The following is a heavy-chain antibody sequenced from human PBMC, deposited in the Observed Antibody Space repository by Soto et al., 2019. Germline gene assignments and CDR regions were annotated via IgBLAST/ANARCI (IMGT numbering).Heavy chain of an antibody. Sequence: VQLVESGGGVVQPGRSLRLSWAAPGFTFSDYAMHWVGQPPGKGLEWVAVVSHDGRNTHYADSVKGRFTISRDSSENTVSLEMTSLRAEDTAVYYCAKGGRQWLVTSDFNYWGQGALVTVSS. D-gene: IGHD6-19*01. CDR3: AKGGRQWLVTSDFNY. V-gene: IGHV3-30*18. CDR2: VSHDGRNT. J-gene: IGHJ4*02. CDR1: GFTFSDYA.